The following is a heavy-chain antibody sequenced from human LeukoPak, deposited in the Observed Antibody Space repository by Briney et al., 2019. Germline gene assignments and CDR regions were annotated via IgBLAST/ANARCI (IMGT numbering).Heavy chain of an antibody. V-gene: IGHV4-4*02. CDR1: GGSISSSNW. CDR3: ARTSIAARRANAFDI. CDR2: IYHSGST. D-gene: IGHD6-6*01. Sequence: PSGTQSLTCAVSGGSISSSNWWSWVRQPPGKGLEWIGEIYHSGSTNYNPSLKSRVTISVDKSKNQFSLKLSSVTAADTAVYYCARTSIAARRANAFDIWGQGTMVTVSS. J-gene: IGHJ3*02.